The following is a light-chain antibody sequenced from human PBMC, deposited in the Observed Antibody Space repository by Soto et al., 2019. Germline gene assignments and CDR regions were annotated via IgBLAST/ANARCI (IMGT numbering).Light chain of an antibody. Sequence: QSALTQPASVSGSPGQSITISCTGTSSDVGGYNYVSWYQQHPGKAPKLMIYEVSNRPSGVPDRFSGSRSGNTPSLTISGLQAEDEADYYCGLFTSSATWVFGGGTKLTVL. CDR2: EVS. CDR3: GLFTSSATWV. J-gene: IGLJ3*02. CDR1: SSDVGGYNY. V-gene: IGLV2-14*01.